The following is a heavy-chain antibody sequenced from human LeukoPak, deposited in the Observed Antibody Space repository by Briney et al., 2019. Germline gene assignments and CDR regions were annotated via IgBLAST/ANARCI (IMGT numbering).Heavy chain of an antibody. CDR3: TRGYGSFDN. V-gene: IGHV3-30*03. Sequence: GGSLRLSCAASEFTFITSDMHWVRRAPAKRLVEVAIISYDGNEKYYADSVKGRFTISRDNSKNTLYLQMNSLIADDTAVYYCTRGYGSFDNWGQGTLVIVSS. J-gene: IGHJ4*02. CDR1: EFTFITSD. D-gene: IGHD3-10*01. CDR2: ISYDGNEK.